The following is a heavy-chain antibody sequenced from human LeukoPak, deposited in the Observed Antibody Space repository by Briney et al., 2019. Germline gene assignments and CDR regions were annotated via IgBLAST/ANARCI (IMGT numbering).Heavy chain of an antibody. CDR2: ISSSSSTI. CDR1: GFTFSSYA. Sequence: QPGGSLRLSCAASGFTFSSYAMSWVRQAPGKGLEWVSYISSSSSTIYYADSVKGRFTISRDNAKNSLYLQMNSLRAEDTAVYYCASRIGRAVAGTDYWGQGTLVTVSS. V-gene: IGHV3-48*01. J-gene: IGHJ4*02. CDR3: ASRIGRAVAGTDY. D-gene: IGHD6-19*01.